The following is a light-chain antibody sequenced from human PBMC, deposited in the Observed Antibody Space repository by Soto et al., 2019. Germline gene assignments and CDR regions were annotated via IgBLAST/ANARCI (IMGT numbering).Light chain of an antibody. CDR2: ENN. V-gene: IGLV1-51*02. Sequence: QSVLTQPPSVSAAPGQKVTISCSGSSSNIGNNYVSWYQQVPGTAPKLLIYENNKRPSGIPDRFSGSKSGTSATLGITGLQTGDEADYYCGTWDSSLSAGVFGGGTKVTV. CDR3: GTWDSSLSAGV. J-gene: IGLJ2*01. CDR1: SSNIGNNY.